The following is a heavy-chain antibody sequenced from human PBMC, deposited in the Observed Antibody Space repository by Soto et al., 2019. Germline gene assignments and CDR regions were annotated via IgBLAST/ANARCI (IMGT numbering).Heavy chain of an antibody. D-gene: IGHD6-13*01. CDR3: ARVGYSSSWYEYGMDV. CDR1: GYTFTSYY. J-gene: IGHJ6*02. CDR2: INPSGGST. V-gene: IGHV1-46*01. Sequence: ASVKVSCKASGYTFTSYYMHWVRQAPGQGLEWMGIINPSGGSTSYAQKFQGRATMTRDTSTSTVYMELSSLRSEDTAVYYCARVGYSSSWYEYGMDVWGQGTTVTVS.